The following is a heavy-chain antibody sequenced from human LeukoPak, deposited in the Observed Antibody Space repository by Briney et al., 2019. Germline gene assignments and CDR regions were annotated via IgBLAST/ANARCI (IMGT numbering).Heavy chain of an antibody. V-gene: IGHV3-72*01. J-gene: IGHJ6*02. CDR2: SRNKAKSHTT. Sequence: GSLRLSCAAPGFSFSDRDMDWVRQAPGKGLEWVGRSRNKAKSHTTEYAASVKGRFTISRDNSNNSVWLQMNSLKTEDTAVYYCALWSYYYYGLDVWGQGTTVTVSS. D-gene: IGHD5-18*01. CDR1: GFSFSDRD. CDR3: ALWSYYYYGLDV.